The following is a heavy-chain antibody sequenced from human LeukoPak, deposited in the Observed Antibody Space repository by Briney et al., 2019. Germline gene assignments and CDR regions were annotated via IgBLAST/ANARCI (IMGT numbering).Heavy chain of an antibody. J-gene: IGHJ4*02. V-gene: IGHV4-61*03. CDR3: ARHGQYTSAWYDY. CDR2: IYYSGST. CDR1: GGSVSSGSYY. Sequence: SETLSLTCTVSGGSVSSGSYYWSWIRQPPGKGLEWIGYIYYSGSTNYNPSLRSRVTISVDTSKNHFSLKLSSVTAADTALYYCARHGQYTSAWYDYWGQGTLVTVSS. D-gene: IGHD6-19*01.